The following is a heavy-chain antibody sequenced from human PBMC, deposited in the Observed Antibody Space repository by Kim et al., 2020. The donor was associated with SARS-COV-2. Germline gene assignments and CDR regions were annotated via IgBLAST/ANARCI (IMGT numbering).Heavy chain of an antibody. V-gene: IGHV3-9*01. CDR2: ISWNSGSI. CDR3: AKADIVATMSVGYFDY. Sequence: GGSLRLSCAASGFTFDDYAMHWVRQAPGKGLEWVSGISWNSGSIGYADSVKGRFTISRDNAKNSLYLQMNSLRAEDTALYYCAKADIVATMSVGYFDYWGQGTLGTVSS. D-gene: IGHD5-12*01. CDR1: GFTFDDYA. J-gene: IGHJ4*02.